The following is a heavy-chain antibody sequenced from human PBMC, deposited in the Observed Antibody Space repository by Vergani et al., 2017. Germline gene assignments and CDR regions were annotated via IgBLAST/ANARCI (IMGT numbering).Heavy chain of an antibody. Sequence: QVQLVQSGAEVKKPGASVKVSCKASGYTFTSYGISWVRQAPGQGLEWMGWISAYNGNTNYAQKLQGRVTMTTDTATSTAYMELRSLRSEDTAVYYCARALDYYDSSGYYLVYWGQGTLVTVSS. CDR1: GYTFTSYG. D-gene: IGHD3-22*01. CDR3: ARALDYYDSSGYYLVY. V-gene: IGHV1-18*01. CDR2: ISAYNGNT. J-gene: IGHJ4*02.